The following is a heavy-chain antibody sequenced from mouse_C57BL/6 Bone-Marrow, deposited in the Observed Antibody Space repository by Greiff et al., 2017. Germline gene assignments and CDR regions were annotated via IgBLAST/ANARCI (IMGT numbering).Heavy chain of an antibody. CDR1: GYTFTSYW. Sequence: QVQLQQSGAELVMPGASVKLSCKASGYTFTSYWMHWVKQRPGQGLEWIGEIDPSDSYTNYNQKFKGKSTLTVAKSSSTADMQLSRLTSEDTAVYYFASESCSELASWGQGTLVTVSA. D-gene: IGHD6-1*01. V-gene: IGHV1-69*01. CDR2: IDPSDSYT. J-gene: IGHJ3*01. CDR3: ASESCSELAS.